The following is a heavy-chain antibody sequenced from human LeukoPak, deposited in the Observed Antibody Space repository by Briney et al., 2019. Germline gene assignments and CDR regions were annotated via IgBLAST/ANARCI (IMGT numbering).Heavy chain of an antibody. CDR1: GFTFGDYA. D-gene: IGHD6-19*01. CDR3: TRDQKQWLTNPIFDY. CDR2: IRSKAYGGTT. V-gene: IGHV3-49*04. Sequence: PGGSLRLSCTASGFTFGDYAMSWVRQAPGKGLEWVGFIRSKAYGGTTEYAASVKGRFTISRDDSKSIAYLQMNSLKTEDTAVYYCTRDQKQWLTNPIFDYWGQGTLVTVSS. J-gene: IGHJ4*02.